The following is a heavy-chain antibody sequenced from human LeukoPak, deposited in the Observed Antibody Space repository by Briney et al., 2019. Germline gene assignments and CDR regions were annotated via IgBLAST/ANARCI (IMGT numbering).Heavy chain of an antibody. J-gene: IGHJ4*02. V-gene: IGHV3-74*01. CDR3: ARRSSGSPPYYFDY. D-gene: IGHD1-26*01. CDR2: INSDGGTT. CDR1: GFTFSSYW. Sequence: GGSLRLSCAASGFTFSSYWMHWVHQAPGKGLVWVSRINSDGGTTNYADYVKGRFTISRDNAKNTLYLQMNSLRAEDTAVYYCARRSSGSPPYYFDYWGQGTLVTVSS.